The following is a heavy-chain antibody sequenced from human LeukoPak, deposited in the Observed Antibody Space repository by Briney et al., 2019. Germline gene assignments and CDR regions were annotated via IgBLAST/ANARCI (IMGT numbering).Heavy chain of an antibody. CDR1: GFSISTFY. CDR2: LYHSGTT. Sequence: SETLSLTCAVSGFSISTFYWACIRQPPGKGLEWIGSLYHSGTTYYNPSLKSRVSISVDMSKNQFSLKLSSVTAADTAVYYCARDYYDTSGYSRDAFDFWGQGTMVTVSS. J-gene: IGHJ3*01. D-gene: IGHD3-22*01. CDR3: ARDYYDTSGYSRDAFDF. V-gene: IGHV4-38-2*02.